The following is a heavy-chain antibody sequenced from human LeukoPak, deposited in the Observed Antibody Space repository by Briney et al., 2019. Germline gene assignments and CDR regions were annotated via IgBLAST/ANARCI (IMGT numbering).Heavy chain of an antibody. V-gene: IGHV3-33*01. D-gene: IGHD2-15*01. CDR2: IWYDGSKE. Sequence: GGSLRLSCAASGFTFSSYGMHWVRQAPGKGLEWVAVIWYDGSKEYLADSVKGRFTISRDNSKNTVYLQMNSLKTEDTAVYYCARVIGWSLFDCRGQGTLVTVSS. CDR1: GFTFSSYG. CDR3: ARVIGWSLFDC. J-gene: IGHJ4*02.